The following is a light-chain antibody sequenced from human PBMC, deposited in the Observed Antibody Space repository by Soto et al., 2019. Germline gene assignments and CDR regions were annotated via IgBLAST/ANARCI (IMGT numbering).Light chain of an antibody. CDR3: QQYNSYWGT. J-gene: IGKJ1*01. Sequence: DIQMTQSPSTLSASVGDRVTITCRASQSISSWLAWYQQKPGKVPKLLIYAASTLQSGVPSRFSGSGSGTDFTLTISSLQPDDFATYYCQQYNSYWGTFGQGTKVDIK. V-gene: IGKV1-5*01. CDR2: AAS. CDR1: QSISSW.